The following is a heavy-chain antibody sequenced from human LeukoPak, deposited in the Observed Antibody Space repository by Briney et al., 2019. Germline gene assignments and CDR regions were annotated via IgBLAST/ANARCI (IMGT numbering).Heavy chain of an antibody. D-gene: IGHD2-2*01. CDR2: IYYSGST. CDR3: ARALSSPNWFDP. Sequence: PSQTLSLTCTVSGGSISSGGYYWSWIRQPPGKGLEWIGYIYYSGSTNYNPSLKSRVTISVDTSKNQFSLKLSSVTAADTAVYYCARALSSPNWFDPWGQGTLVTVSS. J-gene: IGHJ5*02. CDR1: GGSISSGGYY. V-gene: IGHV4-61*08.